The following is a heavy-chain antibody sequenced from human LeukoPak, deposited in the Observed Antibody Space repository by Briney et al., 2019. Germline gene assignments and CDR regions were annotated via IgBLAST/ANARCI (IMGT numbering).Heavy chain of an antibody. V-gene: IGHV3-23*01. Sequence: GGSLRLSCAASGFSFSSHGMSWVRQAPGKGLEWVSAISGSGGSTYYADSVKGRFTISRDNSKNTLYLQMNSLRAEDTAVYYCAKDKSYYDFWSGYGYYYMDVWGKGTTVTVSS. D-gene: IGHD3-3*01. CDR3: AKDKSYYDFWSGYGYYYMDV. J-gene: IGHJ6*03. CDR2: ISGSGGST. CDR1: GFSFSSHG.